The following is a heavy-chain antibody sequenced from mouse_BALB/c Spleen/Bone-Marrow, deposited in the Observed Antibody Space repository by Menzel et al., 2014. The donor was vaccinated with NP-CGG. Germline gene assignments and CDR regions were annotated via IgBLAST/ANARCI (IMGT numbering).Heavy chain of an antibody. D-gene: IGHD2-14*01. J-gene: IGHJ2*01. CDR2: IDPYSGGT. CDR3: SRGVLAYFDY. V-gene: IGHV1S135*01. Sequence: EVQLQEFGPELVKPGASVKVSCKASGYALTNYNMNWVKQSHGKSLEWIGYIDPYSGGTNYNQKFRGKATLTVDKSSSTAYMHLNSLTSEDSAVYYCSRGVLAYFDYWGQGTTLTVSS. CDR1: GYALTNYN.